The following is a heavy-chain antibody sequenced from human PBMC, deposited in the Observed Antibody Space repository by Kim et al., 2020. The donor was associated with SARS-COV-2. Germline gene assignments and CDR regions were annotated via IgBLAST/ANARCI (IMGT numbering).Heavy chain of an antibody. J-gene: IGHJ5*02. V-gene: IGHV4-31*03. CDR1: GGSISSGGYY. CDR2: IYYSGST. D-gene: IGHD3-3*01. CDR3: ARDQGYNFWSGYSRHNNWFDP. Sequence: SETLSLTCTVSGGSISSGGYYWSWIRQHPGKGLEWIGYIYYSGSTYYNPSLKSRVTISVDTSKNQFSLKLSSVTAADTAVYYCARDQGYNFWSGYSRHNNWFDPWGQGTLVTVSS.